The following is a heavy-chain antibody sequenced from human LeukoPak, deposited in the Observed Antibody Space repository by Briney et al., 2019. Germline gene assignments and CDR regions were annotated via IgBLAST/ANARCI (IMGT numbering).Heavy chain of an antibody. CDR2: VTSNGGNT. CDR3: AKGQYYDSTGYYYGVHDAFDI. D-gene: IGHD3-22*01. V-gene: IGHV3-23*01. CDR1: GFTFSSYG. J-gene: IGHJ3*02. Sequence: PGGSLRLSCAASGFTFSSYGMSWVRQAPGKGLEWVSTVTSNGGNTYYADSVQGRFTISRDNSKNTVYLQMNSLRAEDTAVYYCAKGQYYDSTGYYYGVHDAFDIWGQGTMVTVSS.